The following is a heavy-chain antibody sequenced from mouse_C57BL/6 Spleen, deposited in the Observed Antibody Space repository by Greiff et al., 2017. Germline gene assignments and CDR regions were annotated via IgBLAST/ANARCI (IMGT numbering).Heavy chain of an antibody. D-gene: IGHD1-1*01. Sequence: QVQLQQPGAELVRPGTSVKLSCKASGYTFTSYWMHWVKQRPGQGLEWIGVIDPSDSYTNYNQKFKGKATLTVDTSSSTAYMQLSSLTSEDSAVYYCARKRTTVVAEAMDYWGQGTSVTVSS. V-gene: IGHV1-59*01. CDR3: ARKRTTVVAEAMDY. J-gene: IGHJ4*01. CDR2: IDPSDSYT. CDR1: GYTFTSYW.